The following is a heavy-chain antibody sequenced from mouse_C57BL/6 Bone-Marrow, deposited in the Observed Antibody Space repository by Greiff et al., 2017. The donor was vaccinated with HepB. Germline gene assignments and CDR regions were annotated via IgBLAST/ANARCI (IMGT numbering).Heavy chain of an antibody. J-gene: IGHJ2*01. CDR3: VRQGITTATFDY. CDR1: GFSFNTYA. CDR2: IRSKSNNYAT. Sequence: EVKVEESGGGLVQPKGSLKLSCAASGFSFNTYAMNWVRQAPGKGLEWVARIRSKSNNYATYYADSVKDRFTISRDDSESMLYLQMNNLKTEDTAMYYCVRQGITTATFDYWGQGTTLTVSS. V-gene: IGHV10-1*01. D-gene: IGHD1-2*01.